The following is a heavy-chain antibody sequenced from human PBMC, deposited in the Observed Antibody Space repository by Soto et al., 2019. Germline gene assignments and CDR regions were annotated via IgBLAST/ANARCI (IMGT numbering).Heavy chain of an antibody. CDR2: IYYSGST. CDR1: GGSIGSYF. CDR3: ARDPEGNNWFDP. J-gene: IGHJ5*02. V-gene: IGHV4-59*01. Sequence: PSETLSLTCTVSGGSIGSYFWSWIRQPPGKGLEWIGYIYYSGSTNYNPSLKSRVTISVDTSKNQFSLKLSSVTAADTAVYYCARDPEGNNWFDPWGQRTLVTVSS.